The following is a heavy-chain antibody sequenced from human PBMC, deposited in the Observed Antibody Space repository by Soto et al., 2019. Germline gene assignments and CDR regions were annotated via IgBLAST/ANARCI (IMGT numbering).Heavy chain of an antibody. CDR3: ARTYGSGSYYSAHYYYYGMDV. V-gene: IGHV4-4*02. Sequence: SETLSLTCAVSGGSISSSNWWSWVRQPPVKGLEWIGEIYHSGSTNYNPSLKSRVTISVDKSKNQFSLKLSSVTATDTAVYYCARTYGSGSYYSAHYYYYGMDVWGQGTTVTVSS. D-gene: IGHD3-10*01. CDR2: IYHSGST. J-gene: IGHJ6*02. CDR1: GGSISSSNW.